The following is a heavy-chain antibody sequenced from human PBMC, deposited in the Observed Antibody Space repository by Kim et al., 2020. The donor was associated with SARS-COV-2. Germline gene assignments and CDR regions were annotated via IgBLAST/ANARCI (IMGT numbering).Heavy chain of an antibody. J-gene: IGHJ5*02. CDR3: ARVRVVVPAARNWFDP. Sequence: PSLKSRVTISIETSKNQFSLKLSSGTAADTAVYYCARVRVVVPAARNWFDPWGQGTLVTVSS. D-gene: IGHD2-2*01. V-gene: IGHV4-31*02.